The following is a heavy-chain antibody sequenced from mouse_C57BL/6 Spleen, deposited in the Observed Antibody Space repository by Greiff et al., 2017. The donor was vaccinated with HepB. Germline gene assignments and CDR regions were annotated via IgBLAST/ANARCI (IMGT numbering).Heavy chain of an antibody. J-gene: IGHJ4*01. CDR1: GYAFSSSW. V-gene: IGHV1-82*01. CDR3: ARSPPYYYGSSYNAMDY. CDR2: IYPGDGDT. D-gene: IGHD1-1*01. Sequence: VQLQQSGPELVKPGASVKISCKASGYAFSSSWMNWVKQRPGKGLEWIGRIYPGDGDTNYNGKFKGKATLTADKSSSTAYMQLSSLTSEDSAVYFCARSPPYYYGSSYNAMDYWGQGTSVTVSS.